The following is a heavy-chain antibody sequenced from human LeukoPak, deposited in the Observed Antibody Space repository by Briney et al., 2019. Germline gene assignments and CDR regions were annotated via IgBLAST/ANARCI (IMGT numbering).Heavy chain of an antibody. D-gene: IGHD6-13*01. CDR3: ARNERGIAAAPLGY. V-gene: IGHV4-4*07. Sequence: SETLSLTCTVSGGSISSYYWSWIRQPAGKGLEWIGRIYATGTSDYNPSLKSRVAMSVDTSKNQFSLKLSSVTAADTAVYYCARNERGIAAAPLGYWGQGTLVTVSS. CDR2: IYATGTS. J-gene: IGHJ4*02. CDR1: GGSISSYY.